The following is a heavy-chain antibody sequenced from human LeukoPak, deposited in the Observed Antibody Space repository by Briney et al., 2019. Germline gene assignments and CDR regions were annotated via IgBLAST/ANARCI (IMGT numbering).Heavy chain of an antibody. CDR3: ARDSYYGSGSYSLDV. V-gene: IGHV3-11*04. CDR2: ISSSGSTI. Sequence: GGSLRLSCAASGFTFSDYYMSWIRQAPGKGLEWVSYISSSGSTIYYADSVKGRFTISRDNAKNSLYLQMNSLRAEDTAVYYCARDSYYGSGSYSLDVWGKGTTVTVSS. D-gene: IGHD3-10*01. J-gene: IGHJ6*04. CDR1: GFTFSDYY.